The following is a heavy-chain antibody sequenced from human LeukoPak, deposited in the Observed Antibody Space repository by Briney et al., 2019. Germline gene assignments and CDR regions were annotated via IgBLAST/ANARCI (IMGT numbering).Heavy chain of an antibody. Sequence: ASVKVSCKASVYTFTGYYMHWVRQAPGQGLEWMGWINPNSGGTNYAQKFQGRVTMTRDTSTSTAYMELSSLRSEDTAAYYCAQSGSRTYDAFDIWGQGTMVTVSS. CDR3: AQSGSRTYDAFDI. CDR1: VYTFTGYY. J-gene: IGHJ3*02. V-gene: IGHV1-2*02. CDR2: INPNSGGT. D-gene: IGHD1-26*01.